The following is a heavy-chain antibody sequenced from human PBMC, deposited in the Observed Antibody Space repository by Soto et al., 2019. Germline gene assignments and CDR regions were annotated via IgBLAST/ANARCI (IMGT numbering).Heavy chain of an antibody. CDR2: ISAYNGNT. Sequence: ASVKVSCKASGYTFTNFGISWVRQAPGQGLEWMGWISAYNGNTNYAQNFQGRVTMTTDTSTSTAYMELRSLRSDDTAVYYCARDSSSWGPNPTGDYWGQGTLVTVSS. J-gene: IGHJ4*02. CDR1: GYTFTNFG. CDR3: ARDSSSWGPNPTGDY. D-gene: IGHD6-13*01. V-gene: IGHV1-18*01.